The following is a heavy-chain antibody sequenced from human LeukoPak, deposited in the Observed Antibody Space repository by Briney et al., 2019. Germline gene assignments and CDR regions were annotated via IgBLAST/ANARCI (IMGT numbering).Heavy chain of an antibody. CDR2: ISSISTYR. CDR3: ASGRQGSGSYYNPFDY. Sequence: PGGSLRLSCEASGFTFSTYGMIWVRQAPGKGPEWVSSISSISTYRHYADAVKGRFTISRDNTKNSLYLQMNSLRAGDTAVYYCASGRQGSGSYYNPFDYWGQGTLVIVSS. J-gene: IGHJ4*02. CDR1: GFTFSTYG. V-gene: IGHV3-21*04. D-gene: IGHD3-10*01.